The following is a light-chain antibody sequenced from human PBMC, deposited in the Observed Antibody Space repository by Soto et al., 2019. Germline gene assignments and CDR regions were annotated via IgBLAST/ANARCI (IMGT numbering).Light chain of an antibody. J-gene: IGLJ1*01. Sequence: QSVLTQPASVSGSPGQSITISCTGTSSDVGGYNYVSWYQQHPGKAPKLMIYEVSNRPSGVPDRFSASKSGDTASLTVSGLRAEDEADYYCSSYAGSNMGVFGSGTKLTVL. CDR2: EVS. CDR1: SSDVGGYNY. V-gene: IGLV2-8*01. CDR3: SSYAGSNMGV.